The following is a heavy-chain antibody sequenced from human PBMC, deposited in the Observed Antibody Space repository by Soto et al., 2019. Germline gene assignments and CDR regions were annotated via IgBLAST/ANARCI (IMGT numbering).Heavy chain of an antibody. CDR1: GYTFTSYG. D-gene: IGHD5-18*01. J-gene: IGHJ6*02. V-gene: IGHV1-18*01. Sequence: VKVSCKASGYTFTSYGISWVRQAPGQGLEWMGWISAYNGNTNYAQKLQGRVTMTTDTSTSTAYMELRSLRSDDTAVYYCARSHPLQLTPGDYYYYGMDVWGQGTTVTVSS. CDR2: ISAYNGNT. CDR3: ARSHPLQLTPGDYYYYGMDV.